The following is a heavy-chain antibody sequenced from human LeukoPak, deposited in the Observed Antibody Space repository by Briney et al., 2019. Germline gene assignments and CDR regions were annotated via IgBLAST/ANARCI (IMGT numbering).Heavy chain of an antibody. J-gene: IGHJ4*02. CDR3: ARGYAVPAANRRFGGY. V-gene: IGHV1-69*01. D-gene: IGHD2-2*01. Sequence: SVKVSCKASGGTFSSYAISWVRQAPGQGLEWMGGIIPVFGTANYAQKFQGRVTITADESTSTAYMELSSLRSEDTAVYCCARGYAVPAANRRFGGYWGQGTLVTVSS. CDR1: GGTFSSYA. CDR2: IIPVFGTA.